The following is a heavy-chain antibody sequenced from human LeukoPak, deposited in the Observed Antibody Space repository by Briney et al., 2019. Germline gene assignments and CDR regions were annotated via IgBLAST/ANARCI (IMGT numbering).Heavy chain of an antibody. Sequence: SETLSLTCTVSGGSISSGSYYWSWIRQPAGKGLEWIGRIYTSGSTNYNPSLKSRVTISVDTSKNQFSLKLSSVTAADTAVYYCARSYVLLWFGESTDAFDIWGQGTMVTVSS. CDR2: IYTSGST. CDR3: ARSYVLLWFGESTDAFDI. D-gene: IGHD3-10*01. V-gene: IGHV4-61*02. J-gene: IGHJ3*02. CDR1: GGSISSGSYY.